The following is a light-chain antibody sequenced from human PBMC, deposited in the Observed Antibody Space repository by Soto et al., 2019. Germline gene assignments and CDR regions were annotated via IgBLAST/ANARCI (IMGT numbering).Light chain of an antibody. V-gene: IGKV1-39*01. J-gene: IGKJ2*01. Sequence: DIQMTQSPSSLSASVGDRVTITCRASQSISSYLNWYQQKPGKAPNLLIYAASTLQSGVPSRFSGSGSGTDFTLTIISLQPEDFAPYYCQQTYSTPYTFGPGTKLEI. CDR3: QQTYSTPYT. CDR1: QSISSY. CDR2: AAS.